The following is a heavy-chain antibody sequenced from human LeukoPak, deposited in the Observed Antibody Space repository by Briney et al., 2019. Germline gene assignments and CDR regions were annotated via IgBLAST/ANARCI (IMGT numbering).Heavy chain of an antibody. J-gene: IGHJ4*02. D-gene: IGHD4-11*01. CDR3: ARDEDYKVDY. CDR1: GYTFTTSG. Sequence: APVKVSCKASGYTFTTSGFSWVRQAPGQGLEWMGWISAYNGNTVYAQKLQDRVTMTTDTSTSTAYMELRSLRSDDTAMYYCARDEDYKVDYWGQGTLVTVSS. CDR2: ISAYNGNT. V-gene: IGHV1-18*01.